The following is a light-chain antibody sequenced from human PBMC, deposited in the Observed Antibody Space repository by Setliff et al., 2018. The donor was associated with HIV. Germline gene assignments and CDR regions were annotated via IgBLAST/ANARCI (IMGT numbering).Light chain of an antibody. CDR1: SSDVGSYNF. J-gene: IGLJ1*01. CDR2: DVT. CDR3: CSYTGSLTDG. Sequence: QSALTQPASVSGSPGQSITLSCTGTSSDVGSYNFVSWYQQHPGRAPKLMIYDVTKRPSGVSDRFSGSKSGNTASLTISGLQTEDEADYYCCSYTGSLTDGFGTGTKVTVL. V-gene: IGLV2-14*03.